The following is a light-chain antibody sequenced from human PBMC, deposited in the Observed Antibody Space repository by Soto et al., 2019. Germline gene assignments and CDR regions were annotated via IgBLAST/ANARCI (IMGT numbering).Light chain of an antibody. CDR3: SSYRGTSTPV. Sequence: QSALTQPASVSGSPGQSITISYTGTSTDVGAYNYVSWYQQHPGKAPKLVIFDVTNRLSEVSDRFSGSKSGNTASLTISGLQFEDEADYYCSSYRGTSTPVFGGGTKLTVL. V-gene: IGLV2-14*01. CDR2: DVT. J-gene: IGLJ2*01. CDR1: STDVGAYNY.